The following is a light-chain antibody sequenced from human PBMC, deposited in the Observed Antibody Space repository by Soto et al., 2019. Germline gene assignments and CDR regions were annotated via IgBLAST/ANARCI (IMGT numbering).Light chain of an antibody. V-gene: IGKV1-5*01. CDR2: DAS. CDR3: QQYSGYT. CDR1: QRISSW. J-gene: IGKJ2*01. Sequence: DIQMTQSPSTLSASVGDRVTITCRASQRISSWLAWYQQKPGKAPKLLIYDASSLESGVPSRFSGSGSGTEFTLTISSLQPYDFTTYYCQQYSGYTFGQGTKLEIK.